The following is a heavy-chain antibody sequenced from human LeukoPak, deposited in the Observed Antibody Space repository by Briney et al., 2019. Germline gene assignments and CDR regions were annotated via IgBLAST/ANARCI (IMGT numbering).Heavy chain of an antibody. Sequence: GGSLRLSCTASGFTFSSYAMSWVRQAPGKGLEWVSGIGGNGDITYYADSVKGRFTISRDNSKNTLYLQMNSLGAEDTAVYYCAKEVRSGGWPLHYWGQGTLVTVSS. CDR3: AKEVRSGGWPLHY. V-gene: IGHV3-23*01. CDR2: IGGNGDIT. D-gene: IGHD2-15*01. CDR1: GFTFSSYA. J-gene: IGHJ4*02.